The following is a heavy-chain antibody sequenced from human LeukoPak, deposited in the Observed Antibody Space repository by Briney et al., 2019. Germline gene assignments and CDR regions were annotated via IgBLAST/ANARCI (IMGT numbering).Heavy chain of an antibody. J-gene: IGHJ4*02. CDR2: MNPLSGNT. Sequence: ASVKVSCKASGYSFVTSDINWVRQAAGQGLEWMGWMNPLSGNTGYAQKFQGRVTMTRNTSTGTAYMELSSLRSDDTGVYYCTRGSQSVYWGQGTLVTVSS. CDR3: TRGSQSVY. V-gene: IGHV1-8*02. CDR1: GYSFVTSD.